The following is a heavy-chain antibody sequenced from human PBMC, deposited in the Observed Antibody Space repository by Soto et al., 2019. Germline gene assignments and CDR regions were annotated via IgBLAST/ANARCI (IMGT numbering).Heavy chain of an antibody. V-gene: IGHV5-51*01. CDR1: GYSFTSYW. Sequence: ESLNISGNGSGYSFTSYWIRWVCQVPGQGREWLGIIYPGGDSDSGYSPAFQGQVTISAQKSITPAYLQWSSLRDSDTAIYYCSLGFTVSYAYDIWAQGTMIT. D-gene: IGHD3-16*01. CDR2: IYPGGDSDS. CDR3: SLGFTVSYAYDI. J-gene: IGHJ3*02.